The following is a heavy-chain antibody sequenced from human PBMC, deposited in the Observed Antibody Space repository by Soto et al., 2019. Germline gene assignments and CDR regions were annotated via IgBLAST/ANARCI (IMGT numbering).Heavy chain of an antibody. J-gene: IGHJ4*02. Sequence: QVQLVESGGGVVQPGRSLRLSCAASGFTFSHHGMHWVRQAPGKGLEWLTVVSSDGSITYDADSVRGRFAISRDNSKNTLYLQMNSLRTEDTAVYYCAKESDYYSNSKWSFDSWGQGIPVTVSS. D-gene: IGHD2-21*01. CDR1: GFTFSHHG. CDR2: VSSDGSIT. V-gene: IGHV3-30*18. CDR3: AKESDYYSNSKWSFDS.